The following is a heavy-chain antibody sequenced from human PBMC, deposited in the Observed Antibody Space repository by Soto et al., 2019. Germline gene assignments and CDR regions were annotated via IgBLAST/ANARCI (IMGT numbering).Heavy chain of an antibody. D-gene: IGHD6-13*01. CDR2: IYYSGST. V-gene: IGHV4-59*01. CDR1: GGSISSYY. J-gene: IGHJ2*01. Sequence: QVQLQESDPGLVKPSETLSLTCTVSGGSISSYYWSWIRQPPGKGLEWIGYIYYSGSTNYNPSLKSRVTISVDTSKNQFSLKLSSVTAADTAVYYCARDRAAGGNSEWFFDLWGRGTLVTVSS. CDR3: ARDRAAGGNSEWFFDL.